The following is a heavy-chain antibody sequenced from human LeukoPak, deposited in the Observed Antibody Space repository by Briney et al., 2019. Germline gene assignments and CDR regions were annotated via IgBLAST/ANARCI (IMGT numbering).Heavy chain of an antibody. D-gene: IGHD3-10*01. CDR3: TTDTFGARDS. V-gene: IGHV3-74*01. CDR2: INEDGSST. Sequence: GGSLRLSCAASGYTFSRYWMHWVRQGPGKGLVWVSRINEDGSSTSYAESVRGRFTISRDNAKSTLYLQMNSLRAEDAAVYYRTTDTFGARDSWGQGTLVTVSS. CDR1: GYTFSRYW. J-gene: IGHJ4*02.